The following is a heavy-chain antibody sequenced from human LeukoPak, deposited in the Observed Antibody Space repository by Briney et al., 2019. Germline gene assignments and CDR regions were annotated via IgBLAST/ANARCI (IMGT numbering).Heavy chain of an antibody. Sequence: GGSLRLSCAASGFTFSSYWMSWVRQAPGKGLEWAANIKQDGSEKYYVDSVKGRFTISRDNAKNSLYLQMNSLRAEDTAVYYCARTERSMYCSSTSCYTPRYYYYYMDVWGKGTTVTVSS. CDR2: IKQDGSEK. D-gene: IGHD2-2*02. V-gene: IGHV3-7*01. J-gene: IGHJ6*03. CDR1: GFTFSSYW. CDR3: ARTERSMYCSSTSCYTPRYYYYYMDV.